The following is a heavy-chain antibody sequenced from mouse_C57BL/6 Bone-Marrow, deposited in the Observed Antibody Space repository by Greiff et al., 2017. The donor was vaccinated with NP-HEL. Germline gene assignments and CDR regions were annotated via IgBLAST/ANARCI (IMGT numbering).Heavy chain of an antibody. V-gene: IGHV5-16*01. J-gene: IGHJ1*03. CDR3: ARDHYGNYVGYRYFDV. Sequence: ESEGGLVQPGSSMKICCTACGCRLGWWGGALVGGVPGKGLEWVANINYGGESTYYLDSLKSRFIISRDNAKNILYLQMSSLKSEDTATYYCARDHYGNYVGYRYFDVWGTGTTVTVSS. CDR2: INYGGEST. CDR1: GCRLGWWG. D-gene: IGHD2-1*01.